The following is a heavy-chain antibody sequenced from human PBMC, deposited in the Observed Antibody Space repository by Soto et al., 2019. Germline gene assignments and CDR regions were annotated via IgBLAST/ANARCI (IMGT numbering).Heavy chain of an antibody. D-gene: IGHD5-18*01. V-gene: IGHV3-30-3*01. CDR1: GFIFTSYT. CDR3: ARGGYNDVLTHIDYGYHLDS. CDR2: ISHDGANK. J-gene: IGHJ4*02. Sequence: GGSLRLSCAPSGFIFTSYTMHRVRQAPGKGLEWVAVISHDGANKYYAESVKGRFTISRDNSDHTLFLQMSSLRTEDTALYFCARGGYNDVLTHIDYGYHLDSWGQGTLVTVSS.